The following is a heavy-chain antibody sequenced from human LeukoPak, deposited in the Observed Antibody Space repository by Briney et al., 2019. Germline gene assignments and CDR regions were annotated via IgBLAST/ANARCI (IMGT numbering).Heavy chain of an antibody. CDR3: ARDPGAVANFDY. CDR2: ISGSATTP. CDR1: GITFSSYA. Sequence: GGSLRLSCAASGITFSSYAMSWVRQAPGKGLEWVPAISGSATTPYYADSVKGRFTISRDNSKNTLCLQMNSLRVEDTAVYYCARDPGAVANFDYWGQGTLVTVSS. J-gene: IGHJ4*02. D-gene: IGHD6-19*01. V-gene: IGHV3-23*01.